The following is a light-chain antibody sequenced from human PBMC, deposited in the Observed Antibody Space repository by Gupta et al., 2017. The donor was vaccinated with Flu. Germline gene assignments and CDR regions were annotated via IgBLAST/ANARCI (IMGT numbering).Light chain of an antibody. CDR1: QSVSSY. V-gene: IGKV3-11*01. J-gene: IGKJ4*01. Sequence: ATLSLSPGERATRSCRASQSVSSYLAWYQQKPGQAPMLLIYDASNRDTGIPARFSGSGYGTDFTLTISSREPEEFAVYYCQQRSNWPPLTFGGGTKVEIK. CDR2: DAS. CDR3: QQRSNWPPLT.